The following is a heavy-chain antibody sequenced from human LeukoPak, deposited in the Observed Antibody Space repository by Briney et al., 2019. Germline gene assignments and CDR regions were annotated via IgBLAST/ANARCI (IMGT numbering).Heavy chain of an antibody. CDR2: IIPIFGTA. V-gene: IGHV1-69*13. Sequence: SVKVSCKASGGTVTSYAISWVRQSAGQGLEWRGGIIPIFGTANYAQKFQGRVKSTADESTSTAYMELRSLRSDDTAVYYCASSGRVPAAMDLYSQHWGQGTLVTVSS. CDR1: GGTVTSYA. CDR3: ASSGRVPAAMDLYSQH. J-gene: IGHJ1*01. D-gene: IGHD2-2*01.